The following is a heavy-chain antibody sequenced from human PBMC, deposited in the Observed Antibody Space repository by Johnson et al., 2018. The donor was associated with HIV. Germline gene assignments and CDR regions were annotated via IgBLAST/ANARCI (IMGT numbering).Heavy chain of an antibody. J-gene: IGHJ3*02. Sequence: QVQLVESGGGVVQPGGFLGLSCVASGFTFSSYGMHWVRQTPGKGLEWVAFTRYDVSDKYYGDSVTCRFTTSRDNSKNTLYLQMNSVRLEDTAVYYCVQGYHDILSGNYDAFDIWGQGTMVTVSS. V-gene: IGHV3-30*02. CDR1: GFTFSSYG. D-gene: IGHD3-9*01. CDR2: TRYDVSDK. CDR3: VQGYHDILSGNYDAFDI.